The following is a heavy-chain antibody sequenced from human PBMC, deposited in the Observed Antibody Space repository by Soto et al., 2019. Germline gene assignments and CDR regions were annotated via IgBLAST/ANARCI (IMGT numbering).Heavy chain of an antibody. CDR1: GFTFDDYA. D-gene: IGHD6-13*01. Sequence: SLKISCAASGFTFDDYAMHWVRQAPGKGLEWVSGISWNSGSIGYADSVKGRFTISRDNAKNSLYLQMNSLRAEDTAVYYCAKVWDSSSWYFAFDIWGQGTMVTVSS. J-gene: IGHJ3*02. CDR2: ISWNSGSI. V-gene: IGHV3-9*01. CDR3: AKVWDSSSWYFAFDI.